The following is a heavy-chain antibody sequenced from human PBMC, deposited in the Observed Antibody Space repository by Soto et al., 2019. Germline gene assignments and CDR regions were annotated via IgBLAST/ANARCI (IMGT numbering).Heavy chain of an antibody. CDR2: ISYDGSNK. D-gene: IGHD2-2*01. CDR3: ARDHCSSTSCYDYQYHNWFDP. V-gene: IGHV3-30-3*01. Sequence: PGGSLRLSCAASGFTFSSYAMHWVRQAPGKGLEWVAVISYDGSNKYYADSVKGRFTISRDNSKNTLYLQMNSLRAEDTAVYYCARDHCSSTSCYDYQYHNWFDPWGQGTLVTVSS. CDR1: GFTFSSYA. J-gene: IGHJ5*02.